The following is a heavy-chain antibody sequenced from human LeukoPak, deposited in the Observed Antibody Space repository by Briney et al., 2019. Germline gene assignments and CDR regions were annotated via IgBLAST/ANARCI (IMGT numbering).Heavy chain of an antibody. J-gene: IGHJ4*02. CDR1: GGSISSYY. CDR2: IYTSGST. CDR3: ARALRRRGAPPVDY. V-gene: IGHV4-4*09. Sequence: SETLSLTCTVSGGSISSYYWSWIRQPPGKGLEWIGYIYTSGSTNYNPSLKSRVTISVDTSKNQFSLKLSSVTAADTAVYYCARALRRRGAPPVDYWGQGTLVTVSS. D-gene: IGHD1-26*01.